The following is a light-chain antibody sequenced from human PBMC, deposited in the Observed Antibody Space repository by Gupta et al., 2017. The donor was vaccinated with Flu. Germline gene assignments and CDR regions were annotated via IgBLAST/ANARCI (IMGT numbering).Light chain of an antibody. CDR3: QVWDSGKI. CDR1: NIGSKN. V-gene: IGLV3-9*01. J-gene: IGLJ2*01. CDR2: RDR. Sequence: SFELTQPLSVSVALRQTATITCGGDNIGSKNVHWYQQRPGQAPVLLIYRDRNRPSGIPERFSGSNSENAATLTISRAKAGDEADYFCQVWDSGKIFGGGTKLTVL.